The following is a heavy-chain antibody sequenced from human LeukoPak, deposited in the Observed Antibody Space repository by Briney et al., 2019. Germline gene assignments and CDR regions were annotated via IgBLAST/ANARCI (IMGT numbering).Heavy chain of an antibody. CDR3: ASQFDY. J-gene: IGHJ4*02. CDR2: IKTDGSST. Sequence: PGGSLRLSCAASGFTFSSYWMHWVRQAPGKGLVWASRIKTDGSSTGYADSVKGRFTISRDNAKNTLYLQKNSLRAEDTAVYYCASQFDYWGQGTLVTVSS. CDR1: GFTFSSYW. V-gene: IGHV3-74*01.